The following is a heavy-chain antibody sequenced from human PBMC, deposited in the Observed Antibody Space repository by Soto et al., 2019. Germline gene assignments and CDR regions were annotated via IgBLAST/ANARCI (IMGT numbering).Heavy chain of an antibody. Sequence: GGCLRLSCAASGFTFSIYAILRFRQDPGMGLERVLGFCGGGDRTQYADSVRGRFTISRASSKNTLYLQMNILRPDHTAGFYCAQDATGPPYEYYFDYWGQGTLVTVSS. CDR2: FCGGGDRT. CDR3: AQDATGPPYEYYFDY. J-gene: IGHJ4*02. CDR1: GFTFSIYA. D-gene: IGHD3-22*01. V-gene: IGHV3-23*01.